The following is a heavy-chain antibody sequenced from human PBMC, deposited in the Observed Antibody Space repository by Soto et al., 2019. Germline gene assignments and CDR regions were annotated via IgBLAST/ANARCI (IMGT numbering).Heavy chain of an antibody. CDR2: ISGSGGST. V-gene: IGHV3-23*01. CDR3: AKGTVGSTLHPYYFDY. Sequence: EVQLLEYGGGLVQPGGSLRLSCAASGFTFSSCAMSWVRRAPGKGLEWVSVISGSGGSTFYADSVKGRFTISRDNFKNTLYLQMNSLRAEDTAVYYCAKGTVGSTLHPYYFDYWGHGTLVTVSS. J-gene: IGHJ4*01. CDR1: GFTFSSCA. D-gene: IGHD6-13*01.